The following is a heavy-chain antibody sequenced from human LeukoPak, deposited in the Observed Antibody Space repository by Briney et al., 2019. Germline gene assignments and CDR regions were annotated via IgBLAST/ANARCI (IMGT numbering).Heavy chain of an antibody. Sequence: GGSLRLSCAASGFTFSSYAMHWVRQAPGKGLEWVAVISYDGSNKHYADSVKGRFTISRDNSKNTLYLQMNSLRAEDTAVYYCARRGIYGDYVTNWGQGTLVTVSS. CDR1: GFTFSSYA. J-gene: IGHJ4*02. D-gene: IGHD4-17*01. V-gene: IGHV3-30*14. CDR2: ISYDGSNK. CDR3: ARRGIYGDYVTN.